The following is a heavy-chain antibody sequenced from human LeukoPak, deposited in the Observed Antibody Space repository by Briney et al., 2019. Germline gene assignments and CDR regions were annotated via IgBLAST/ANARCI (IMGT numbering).Heavy chain of an antibody. CDR3: AKEKNSYSSSSGQGY. J-gene: IGHJ4*02. CDR1: GFTFSSYG. D-gene: IGHD6-6*01. Sequence: PGGSLRLSCAASGFTFSSYGMHWVRQAPGKGLEWVAFIRYDGSNKYYADSVKGRLTISRHNSKNTLYLQMTSLRGDDTAVYYCAKEKNSYSSSSGQGYWGQGTLVTVSS. CDR2: IRYDGSNK. V-gene: IGHV3-30*02.